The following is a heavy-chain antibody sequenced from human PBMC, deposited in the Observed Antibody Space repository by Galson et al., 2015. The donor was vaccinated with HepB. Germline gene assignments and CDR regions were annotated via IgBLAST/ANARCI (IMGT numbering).Heavy chain of an antibody. CDR3: ARCPTFGAYYYYLDG. V-gene: IGHV3-48*01. J-gene: IGHJ6*03. CDR2: ISSNSSTR. CDR1: GFTFNSYA. D-gene: IGHD3-10*01. Sequence: SLRLSCAASGFTFNSYAMNWVRQAPGKGPEWVSYISSNSSTRYYADSVKGRFTISRDNAKNSLYLQMNSLRAEDTAVYYCARCPTFGAYYYYLDGWGKGTTVT.